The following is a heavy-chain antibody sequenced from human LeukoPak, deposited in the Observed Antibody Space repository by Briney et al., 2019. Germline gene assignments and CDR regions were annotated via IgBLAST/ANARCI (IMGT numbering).Heavy chain of an antibody. CDR3: ATLSYDVWTGINWFDP. CDR2: IRTSGDT. Sequence: GGSLRLSCAAPGFIFSSYAISWVRQAPGKGLEWVSGIRTSGDTFYADSVKGRFTISRDISKNTVYLQMNSLRAEDSAVYYCATLSYDVWTGINWFDPWGQGTLVTVSS. D-gene: IGHD3-3*01. V-gene: IGHV3-23*01. J-gene: IGHJ5*02. CDR1: GFIFSSYA.